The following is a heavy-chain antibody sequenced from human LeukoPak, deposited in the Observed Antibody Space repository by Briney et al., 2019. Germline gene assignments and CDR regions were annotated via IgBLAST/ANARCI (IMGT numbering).Heavy chain of an antibody. CDR1: GVSLSNYA. CDR3: AKRGIVIRGILVIGYYQEAYHYDY. Sequence: PGGSLRLSCVVSGVSLSNYAMTWVRQAPGKGLEWVSYISERGGTTTYADSVKGRFTISRDTSLNTLYLQMTSLRAEDTAVYFCAKRGIVIRGILVIGYYQEAYHYDYWGQGVLVTVSS. D-gene: IGHD3-10*01. J-gene: IGHJ4*02. V-gene: IGHV3-23*01. CDR2: ISERGGTT.